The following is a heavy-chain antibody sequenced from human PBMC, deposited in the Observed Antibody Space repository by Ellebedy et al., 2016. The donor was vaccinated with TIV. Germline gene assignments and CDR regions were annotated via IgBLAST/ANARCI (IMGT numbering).Heavy chain of an antibody. CDR1: GGSISSYY. D-gene: IGHD6-19*01. CDR3: ARGREQWHRFDY. J-gene: IGHJ4*02. Sequence: SETLSLXCTVSGGSISSYYWSWIRQPAGKGLEWIGRIYTSGSTNYNPSLKSRVTISVDTSKNQFSLKLSSVTAADTAVYYCARGREQWHRFDYWGQGTLVTVSS. V-gene: IGHV4-4*07. CDR2: IYTSGST.